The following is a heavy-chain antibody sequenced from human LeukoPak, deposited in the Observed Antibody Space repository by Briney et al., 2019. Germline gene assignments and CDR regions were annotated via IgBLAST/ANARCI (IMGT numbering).Heavy chain of an antibody. D-gene: IGHD2-2*01. J-gene: IGHJ1*01. CDR2: ISSSSSYI. CDR3: ARGALIVVVPATSQH. CDR1: GFTFSSYS. Sequence: GGSLRLSCAASGFTFSSYSMNWVRQAPGKGLEWVSSISSSSSYIYYADSVKGRFTISRDNAKNSLYLQMNSLRAEDTAVYYCARGALIVVVPATSQHWGQGTLVTVSS. V-gene: IGHV3-21*01.